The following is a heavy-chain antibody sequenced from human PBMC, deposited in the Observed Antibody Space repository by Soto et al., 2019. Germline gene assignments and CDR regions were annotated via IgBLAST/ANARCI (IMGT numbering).Heavy chain of an antibody. CDR3: ARVRTYYYYYVDV. J-gene: IGHJ6*03. CDR2: IYHSGST. Sequence: PSETLSLTCAVSSGSISSSNWWSWVRQPPGKGLEWIGEIYHSGSTNYNPSLKSRVTISVDKSKNQFSLKLSSVTAADTAVYYCARVRTYYYYYVDVWGKGTTVPVS. CDR1: SGSISSSNW. V-gene: IGHV4-4*02.